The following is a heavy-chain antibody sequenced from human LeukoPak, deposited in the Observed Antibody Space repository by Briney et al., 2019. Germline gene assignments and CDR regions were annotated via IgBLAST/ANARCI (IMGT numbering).Heavy chain of an antibody. J-gene: IGHJ4*02. CDR3: ARDGRRDGYNLHYFDY. Sequence: SETLSLTCTVSGGSISSYYWSWIRQPPGKGLEWIGYIYYSGSTNYNPSLKSRVTISVDTSKNQFSLKLSSVTAADTAVYYCARDGRRDGYNLHYFDYWGQGTLVTVSS. D-gene: IGHD5-24*01. CDR1: GGSISSYY. CDR2: IYYSGST. V-gene: IGHV4-59*01.